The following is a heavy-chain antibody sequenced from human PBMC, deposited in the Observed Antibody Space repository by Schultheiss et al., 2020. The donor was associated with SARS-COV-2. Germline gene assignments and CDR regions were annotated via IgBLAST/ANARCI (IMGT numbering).Heavy chain of an antibody. CDR3: ARSPNGVCYGHFDY. CDR1: GGSISSNNW. Sequence: SESLSLTCAVSGGSISSNNWCNWVRQPPGKGLEWIGEINPSLKSRVTISVDTSKNQFSLKLRSLTAADTAVYYCARSPNGVCYGHFDYWGQGTLVTVSS. D-gene: IGHD2-8*01. V-gene: IGHV4-4*02. J-gene: IGHJ4*02.